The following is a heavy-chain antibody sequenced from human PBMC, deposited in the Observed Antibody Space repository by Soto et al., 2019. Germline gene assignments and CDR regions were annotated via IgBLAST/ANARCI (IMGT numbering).Heavy chain of an antibody. CDR1: GFTISNEY. Sequence: PGGSLRLSCAASGFTISNEYMNWVRQAPGTGLEWVSSISSGSTYKNYADSVKGRFTVPRDNGKNSLYLQMDSLRAEDTAVYYCERDPHLSMIVVVGVDDFWGRGTLVTVSS. D-gene: IGHD3-22*01. CDR2: ISSGSTYK. V-gene: IGHV3-21*01. J-gene: IGHJ4*02. CDR3: ERDPHLSMIVVVGVDDF.